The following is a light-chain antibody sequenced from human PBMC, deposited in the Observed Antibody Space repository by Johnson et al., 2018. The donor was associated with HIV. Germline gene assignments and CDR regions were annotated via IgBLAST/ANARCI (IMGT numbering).Light chain of an antibody. CDR3: GTWDSSLSAGGV. J-gene: IGLJ1*01. CDR1: SSNIGDNY. Sequence: QSVLTQPHSVSAAPGQKVSISCSGSSSNIGDNYVSWYQQVPGTAPKLLIYEDTKRPSGIPDRFSGSKSGTSATLAITGLQTWDEADYYCGTWDSSLSAGGVFGTGTKVTVL. CDR2: EDT. V-gene: IGLV1-51*02.